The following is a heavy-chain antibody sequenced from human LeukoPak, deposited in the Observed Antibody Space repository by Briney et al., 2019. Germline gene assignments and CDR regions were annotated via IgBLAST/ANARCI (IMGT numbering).Heavy chain of an antibody. D-gene: IGHD3-10*01. CDR3: AKGPRFGELFFDY. J-gene: IGHJ4*02. CDR2: ISWNSGSI. Sequence: PGGSLRLSCAASGFTFDDYAMHWVRHAPGKGLEWVSGISWNSGSIGYADSVKGRFTISRDNAKNSLYLQMNSLRAEDMALYYCAKGPRFGELFFDYWGQGTLVTVSS. CDR1: GFTFDDYA. V-gene: IGHV3-9*03.